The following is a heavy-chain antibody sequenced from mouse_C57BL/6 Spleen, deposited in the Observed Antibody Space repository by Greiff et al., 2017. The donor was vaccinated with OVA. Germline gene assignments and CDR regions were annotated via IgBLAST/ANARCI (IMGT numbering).Heavy chain of an antibody. Sequence: VQLQQSGAELVRPGASVTLSCKASGYTFTDYEMHWVKQTPVHGLEWIGAIDPETGGTAYNQKFKGKAILTADKSSSTAYMELRSLTSEDSAVYYCARDDYSYYFDYWGQGTTLTVSS. J-gene: IGHJ2*01. D-gene: IGHD2-4*01. CDR3: ARDDYSYYFDY. CDR1: GYTFTDYE. CDR2: IDPETGGT. V-gene: IGHV1-15*01.